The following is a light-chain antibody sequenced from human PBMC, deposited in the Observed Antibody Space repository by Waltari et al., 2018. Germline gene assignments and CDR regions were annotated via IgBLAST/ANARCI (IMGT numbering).Light chain of an antibody. Sequence: QSALTQPASVSGSPGQSLTIPCTETRSDVGVYNPGSWYQQHPGKAPKLMIYDVYNRPSWVSDRFSGSKSGNTASLSISGLQAEDEADYYCSSYTTSSTVIFGGGTKLSVL. V-gene: IGLV2-14*03. J-gene: IGLJ2*01. CDR1: RSDVGVYNP. CDR2: DVY. CDR3: SSYTTSSTVI.